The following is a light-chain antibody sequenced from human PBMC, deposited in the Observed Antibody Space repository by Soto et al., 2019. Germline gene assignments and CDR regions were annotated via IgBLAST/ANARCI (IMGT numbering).Light chain of an antibody. CDR1: SGDVGAYDR. Sequence: QSALTQPRSVSGSPGQSVTISCTGTSGDVGAYDRVSWYQHHPPKAPKLIIYDVTNRPSGVPYRFSGSKSGSTASLTISGLQAEDEADYYCCSHAGGSSWVFGGGTKLTVL. V-gene: IGLV2-11*01. CDR3: CSHAGGSSWV. CDR2: DVT. J-gene: IGLJ3*02.